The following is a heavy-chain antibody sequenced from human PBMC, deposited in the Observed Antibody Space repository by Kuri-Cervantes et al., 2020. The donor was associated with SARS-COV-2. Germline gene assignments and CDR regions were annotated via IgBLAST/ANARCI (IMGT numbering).Heavy chain of an antibody. D-gene: IGHD3-3*01. Sequence: GAVLKISWAASGFTFSSYARSWVRLAPGKGLEWGSAISGSGGSTYYAASVTGRFTISRDNSKNTLYLQMNSLRAEDTAVYYCAKDGGGEVWSGYIMDVWGQGTTVTVSS. CDR2: ISGSGGST. CDR3: AKDGGGEVWSGYIMDV. CDR1: GFTFSSYA. J-gene: IGHJ6*02. V-gene: IGHV3-23*01.